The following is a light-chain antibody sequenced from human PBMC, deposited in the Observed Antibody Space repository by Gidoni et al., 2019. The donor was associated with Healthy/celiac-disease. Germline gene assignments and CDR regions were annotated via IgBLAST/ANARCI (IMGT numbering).Light chain of an antibody. CDR3: QQRSNWPPPT. V-gene: IGKV3-11*01. CDR2: DAS. J-gene: IGKJ5*01. Sequence: IVLTQSPATLSLSPGERATLSCRASQSVSTYLAWYQQKPVQAPRLLIYDASNRATGIPARFSGSGSGTDFTPTISSLEPEDFAVYYCQQRSNWPPPTFGQGTRLEIK. CDR1: QSVSTY.